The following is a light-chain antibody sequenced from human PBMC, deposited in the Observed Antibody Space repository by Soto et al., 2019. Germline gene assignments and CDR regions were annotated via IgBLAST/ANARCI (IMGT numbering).Light chain of an antibody. Sequence: QSVLTQPASVSGSPGQSITISCTGTSSDVGGHNYVSWYQQYPGKVPKLIIYGVTNRPSGVSNRFSGSKSGNTASLTISGLQAEDEADYYCSSFTSSVTVVFGGGTKVTVL. J-gene: IGLJ2*01. CDR2: GVT. CDR1: SSDVGGHNY. CDR3: SSFTSSVTVV. V-gene: IGLV2-14*01.